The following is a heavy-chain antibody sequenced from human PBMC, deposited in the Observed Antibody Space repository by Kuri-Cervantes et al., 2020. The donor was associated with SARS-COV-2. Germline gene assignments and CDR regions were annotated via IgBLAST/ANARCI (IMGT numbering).Heavy chain of an antibody. CDR1: GFTLGDYG. CDR3: AKVFGVGSNIKYFDY. J-gene: IGHJ4*02. V-gene: IGHV3-43D*03. D-gene: IGHD3-10*02. Sequence: GESLKISCATSGFTLGDYGMYWVRHPPGKGLEWVSCITWDGYNTFYADSVKGRFTMSRDSSKNSLYLQMNSLRVEDTALYYCAKVFGVGSNIKYFDYWGQGTVVTVSS. CDR2: ITWDGYNT.